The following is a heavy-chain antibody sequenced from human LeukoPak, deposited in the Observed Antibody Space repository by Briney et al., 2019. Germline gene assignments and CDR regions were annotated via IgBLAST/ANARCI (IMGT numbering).Heavy chain of an antibody. Sequence: SETLSLTCTVSGVSISSYSWSWIRQPAGKGLDWIGRIYTSGSTNYNPSLKSRVTMSVDTSKNQFSLKLSSVTAADTAVYYCARGSDTAMVTFDYWGQGTLVTVSS. CDR2: IYTSGST. J-gene: IGHJ4*02. V-gene: IGHV4-4*07. D-gene: IGHD5-18*01. CDR1: GVSISSYS. CDR3: ARGSDTAMVTFDY.